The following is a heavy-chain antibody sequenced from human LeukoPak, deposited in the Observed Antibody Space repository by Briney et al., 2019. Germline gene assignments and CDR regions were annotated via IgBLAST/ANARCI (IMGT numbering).Heavy chain of an antibody. CDR2: FDPEDGET. V-gene: IGHV1-24*01. Sequence: GASVKVSCKVSGYTLTELSMHWVRQAPGKGLEWMGGFDPEDGETIYAQKFQGRVTMTEDTSTDTAYMELSSLRSEDTAVYYCAREFGQWLLPTYYYYYYGMDVWGQGTTVTVSS. CDR1: GYTLTELS. J-gene: IGHJ6*02. CDR3: AREFGQWLLPTYYYYYYGMDV. D-gene: IGHD6-19*01.